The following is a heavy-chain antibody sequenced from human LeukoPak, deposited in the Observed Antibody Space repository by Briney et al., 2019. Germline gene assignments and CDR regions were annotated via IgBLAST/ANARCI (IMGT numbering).Heavy chain of an antibody. D-gene: IGHD1-14*01. CDR2: INAGNGNT. Sequence: ASVKVSCKASGYTFTSYAMHWVRQAPGQRLEWMGWINAGNGNTKYSQKFQGRVTITWDTSASTAYMELSSLRSEDTAVYYCARRDTNHKYYYYGMDVWGQGTTVTVSS. CDR3: ARRDTNHKYYYYGMDV. V-gene: IGHV1-3*01. CDR1: GYTFTSYA. J-gene: IGHJ6*02.